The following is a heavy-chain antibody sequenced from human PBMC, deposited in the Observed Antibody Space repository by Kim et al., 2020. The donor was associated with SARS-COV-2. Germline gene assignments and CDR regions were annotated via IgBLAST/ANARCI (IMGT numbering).Heavy chain of an antibody. CDR1: GFTFSSYA. V-gene: IGHV3-30*04. D-gene: IGHD3-9*01. J-gene: IGHJ6*04. CDR2: ISYDGSNK. Sequence: GGSLRLSCAASGFTFSSYAMHWVRQAPGKGLEWVAVISYDGSNKYYADSVKGRFTISRDNSKNTLYLQMNSLRAEDTAVYYCARDREYYDILTGYLRGGGIYYYYGMDVWGKGTTVTVSS. CDR3: ARDREYYDILTGYLRGGGIYYYYGMDV.